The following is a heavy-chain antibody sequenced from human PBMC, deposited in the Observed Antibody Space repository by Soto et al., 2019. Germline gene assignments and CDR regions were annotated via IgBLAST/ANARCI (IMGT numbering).Heavy chain of an antibody. CDR3: SRGPYYYYYQDV. CDR2: MNPNSGNT. CDR1: GYTFTSYD. V-gene: IGHV1-8*01. J-gene: IGHJ6*03. Sequence: QVQLVQSGAEVKKPGASVKVSCKASGYTFTSYDINWVRLSTGQGLEWMGWMNPNSGNTGSAQKFQGRVTMTRNTSISTAYMELSSLRSDYTAVYYCSRGPYYYYYQDVWGKGTTVTVSS.